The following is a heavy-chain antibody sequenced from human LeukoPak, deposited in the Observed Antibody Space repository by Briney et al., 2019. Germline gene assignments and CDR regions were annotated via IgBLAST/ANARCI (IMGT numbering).Heavy chain of an antibody. CDR1: GGSISSSSYY. D-gene: IGHD6-13*01. J-gene: IGHJ4*02. V-gene: IGHV4-39*01. CDR2: IYYSGST. CDR3: ARAAGSLSYFDY. Sequence: PSGTLSLTCTVSGGSISSSSYYWGWIRQPPGKGLEWIGSIYYSGSTYYNPSLKSRVTISVDTSKNQFSLKLSSVTAADTAVYYCARAAGSLSYFDYWGQGTLVTVSS.